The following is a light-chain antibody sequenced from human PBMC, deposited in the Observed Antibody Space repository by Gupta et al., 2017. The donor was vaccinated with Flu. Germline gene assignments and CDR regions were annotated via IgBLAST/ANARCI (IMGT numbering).Light chain of an antibody. J-gene: IGKJ2*01. Sequence: DIVMNQSPASLAVSLGERATINCKASQSIFYSPNNKNYLAWYQQKPGQPPKVLISWASIREFGVPDRFGGSGFGTDFTLTINSLQAEDVAVYYCQQYYGPPYTFGQGTKLEIK. V-gene: IGKV4-1*01. CDR1: QSIFYSPNNKNY. CDR3: QQYYGPPYT. CDR2: WAS.